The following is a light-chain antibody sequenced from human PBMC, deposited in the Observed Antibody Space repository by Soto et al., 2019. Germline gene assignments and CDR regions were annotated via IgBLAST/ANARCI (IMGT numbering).Light chain of an antibody. CDR2: DAS. CDR1: QSISSW. J-gene: IGKJ1*01. V-gene: IGKV1-5*01. Sequence: GDGVTINCRASQSISSWLAWYQQKPGKALKFLIYDASNLESGVPSRFSGSGSGTEFTLTISSLQPDDFATYYCQQYSSYWTFGQGAKV. CDR3: QQYSSYWT.